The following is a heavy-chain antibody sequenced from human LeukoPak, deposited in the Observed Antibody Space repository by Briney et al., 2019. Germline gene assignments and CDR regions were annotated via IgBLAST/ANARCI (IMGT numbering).Heavy chain of an antibody. V-gene: IGHV4-4*07. CDR1: GGSISSYY. D-gene: IGHD3-10*01. Sequence: PSETLSLTCTVSGGSISSYYWSWIRQPAWKRLECIGRIYTSGSTNYNPSLKSRVTMSVDTSKNQFSLKLSSVTAADTAVYYCARSMVRGVIYYFDYWGQGTLVTVSS. CDR3: ARSMVRGVIYYFDY. J-gene: IGHJ4*02. CDR2: IYTSGST.